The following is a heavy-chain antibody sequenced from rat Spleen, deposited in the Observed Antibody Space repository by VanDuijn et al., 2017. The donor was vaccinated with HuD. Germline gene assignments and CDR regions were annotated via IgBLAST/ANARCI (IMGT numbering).Heavy chain of an antibody. CDR2: ISYSGST. J-gene: IGHJ2*01. Sequence: EVQLQESGPGLVKPSQSLSLTCSVTGYSITSNYWGWIRKFPGNKMEWMGYISYSGSTTYNPSLKSRISITRDTSKNQFFLQLNSVTTEDTARYYCARYLITTHYFDYWGQGVMVTVSS. CDR1: GYSITSNY. D-gene: IGHD1-10*01. CDR3: ARYLITTHYFDY. V-gene: IGHV3-1*01.